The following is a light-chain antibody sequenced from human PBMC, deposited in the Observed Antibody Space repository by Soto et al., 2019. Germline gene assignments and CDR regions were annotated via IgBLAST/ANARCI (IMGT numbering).Light chain of an antibody. Sequence: DIVMTQSPDSLAVSLGERATINCKSSQSVLYSSNNKNYLAWYQQKPGQPPKLLIYWASTRESGVPDRFSGSGSGTDFTLAISSLQAEDVAVYYCQQYYSTPCATFGQGTKVEIK. V-gene: IGKV4-1*01. J-gene: IGKJ1*01. CDR3: QQYYSTPCAT. CDR2: WAS. CDR1: QSVLYSSNNKNY.